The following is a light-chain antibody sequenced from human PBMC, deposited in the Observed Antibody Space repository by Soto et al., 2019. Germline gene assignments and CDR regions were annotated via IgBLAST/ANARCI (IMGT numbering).Light chain of an antibody. J-gene: IGKJ1*01. CDR3: QHYNRYSGA. CDR2: KAS. CDR1: QTISSW. Sequence: DIQMTQSPSTLSGSVGDRVTITCRASQTISSWLAWYQQKPGKAPKLLIYKASTLKSGVPSRFSGSGSGTVFTLTISSLQADDFATYYCQHYNRYSGAFGQGTKVELK. V-gene: IGKV1-5*03.